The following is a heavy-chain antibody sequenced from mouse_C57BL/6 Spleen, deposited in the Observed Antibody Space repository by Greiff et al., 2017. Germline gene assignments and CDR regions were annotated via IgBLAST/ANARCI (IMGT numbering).Heavy chain of an antibody. J-gene: IGHJ1*01. CDR1: GFNIKDYY. Sequence: DVQLVESGAELVKPGASVKLSCTASGFNIKDYYMHWVKQRTEQGLEWIGRIDPEDGETKYAPKFQGKATITADTSSNTAYLQLSSLTSEDTAVYYCAKGLRPYRYFDVCGAETPLTVSS. D-gene: IGHD1-2*01. V-gene: IGHV14-2*01. CDR3: AKGLRPYRYFDV. CDR2: IDPEDGET.